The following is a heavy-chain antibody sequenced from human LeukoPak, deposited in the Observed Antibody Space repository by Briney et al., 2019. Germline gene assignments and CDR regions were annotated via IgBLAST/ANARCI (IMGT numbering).Heavy chain of an antibody. CDR1: GGSIGSYY. CDR3: ARVVPADIYYMDV. CDR2: IYYSGST. D-gene: IGHD2-2*01. J-gene: IGHJ6*03. V-gene: IGHV4-59*01. Sequence: SETLSLTCTVSGGSIGSYYWSWIRQPPGKGLEWIGYIYYSGSTNYNPSLKSRVTISVDTSKNQFSLKLSSVTAADTAVYYCARVVPADIYYMDVWGKGTTVTVSS.